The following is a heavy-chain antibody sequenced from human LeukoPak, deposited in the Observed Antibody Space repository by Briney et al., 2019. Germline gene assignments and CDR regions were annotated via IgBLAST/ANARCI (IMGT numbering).Heavy chain of an antibody. V-gene: IGHV4-4*07. CDR1: GGSISSYY. D-gene: IGHD1-7*01. CDR3: ARADLTGTTDYYYYGMDV. CDR2: IYTSGST. J-gene: IGHJ6*02. Sequence: SETLSLTCTVSGGSISSYYWSWIRQPAGKGLEWIGRIYTSGSTNYNPSLKSRVTISVDTSKNQFSLKLSSVTAADTAVYYCARADLTGTTDYYYYGMDVWGQGTTVTVSS.